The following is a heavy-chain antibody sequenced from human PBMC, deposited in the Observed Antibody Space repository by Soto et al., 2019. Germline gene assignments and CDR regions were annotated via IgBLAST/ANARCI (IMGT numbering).Heavy chain of an antibody. CDR2: IHHSGIR. J-gene: IGHJ5*02. V-gene: IGHV4-30-2*01. D-gene: IGHD2-21*02. CDR1: GGSISSEGYT. Sequence: QPQLQESGSRLVKPSQTLSLTCAVSGGSISSEGYTWSWIRQPPKKGLEWIGYIHHSGIRSYSPSLKTRLSLSVDKSKNELYLNLTSVTDADTAVYFCARGGDLFDLWGQGILVSVSS. CDR3: ARGGDLFDL.